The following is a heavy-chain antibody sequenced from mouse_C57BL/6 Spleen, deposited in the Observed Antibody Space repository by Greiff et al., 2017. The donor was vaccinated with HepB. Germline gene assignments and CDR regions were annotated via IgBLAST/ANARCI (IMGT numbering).Heavy chain of an antibody. D-gene: IGHD1-2*01. J-gene: IGHJ2*01. CDR3: AREVPLLYYFDY. CDR1: GFTFSSYA. V-gene: IGHV5-4*01. Sequence: EVMLVESGGGLVKPGGSLKLSCAASGFTFSSYAMSWVRQTPEKRLEWVATISDGGSYTYYPDNVKGRFTISRDNAKNNLYLQMSHLKSEDTAMYYCAREVPLLYYFDYWGQGTTLTVSS. CDR2: ISDGGSYT.